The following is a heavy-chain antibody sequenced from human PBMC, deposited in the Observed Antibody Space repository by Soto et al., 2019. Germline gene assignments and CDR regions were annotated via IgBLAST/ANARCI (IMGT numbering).Heavy chain of an antibody. CDR1: GFSLSTSGVG. CDR3: AHRAATTDSYYFDY. D-gene: IGHD1-1*01. J-gene: IGHJ4*02. CDR2: IYWDDDK. Sequence: QITLKESGPTLVRPSQTLTLTCTFSGFSLSTSGVGVGWIRQPPGKALEWLALIYWDDDKRYRPSLKYRLTITKDTSKNQVLVTQTNVDPVDTATYYCAHRAATTDSYYFDYWGQGTLITVSS. V-gene: IGHV2-5*02.